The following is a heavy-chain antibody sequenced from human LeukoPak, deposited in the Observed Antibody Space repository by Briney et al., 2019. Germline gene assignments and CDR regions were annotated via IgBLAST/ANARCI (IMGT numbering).Heavy chain of an antibody. CDR3: ATQYITAYYHFDY. CDR1: GFTFSSYA. D-gene: IGHD3-22*01. J-gene: IGHJ4*02. CDR2: FSGRSGRT. V-gene: IGHV3-23*01. Sequence: GGSLRLSCAASGFTFSSYAMTWVRQAPGRGLEWVSSFSGRSGRTYYADSVKGRFTISRDNSGNMVSLQMNSLRAEDTAVYYCATQYITAYYHFDYWGQGTLVTVSS.